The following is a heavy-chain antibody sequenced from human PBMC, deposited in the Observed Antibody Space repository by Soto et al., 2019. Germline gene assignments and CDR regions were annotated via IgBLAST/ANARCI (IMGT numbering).Heavy chain of an antibody. CDR3: ARRGRGILTGYFDY. CDR2: IYYSGST. Sequence: PSETLSLTCTVSGGSIRSYYWSWIRQPPGKGLDWIGYIYYSGSTNYNPSLKSRVTISVDTSKNQFSLKLSSVTAADTAVYYCARRGRGILTGYFDYWGQGTLVTVS. J-gene: IGHJ4*02. V-gene: IGHV4-59*08. CDR1: GGSIRSYY. D-gene: IGHD3-9*01.